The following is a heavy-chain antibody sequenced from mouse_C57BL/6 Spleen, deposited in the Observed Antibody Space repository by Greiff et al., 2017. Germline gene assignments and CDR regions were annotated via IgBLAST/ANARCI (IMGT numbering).Heavy chain of an antibody. Sequence: VQLQQSGPELVKPGASVKISCKASGYTFTDYNMDWVKQSHGKRLEWIGDINPNNGGTNYNQKFKGKATLTVDTSSSTAYMELRSLTSEDTAVYYCARNYYGSSLYFDVWGTGTTVTVSS. CDR1: GYTFTDYN. CDR2: INPNNGGT. D-gene: IGHD1-1*01. CDR3: ARNYYGSSLYFDV. J-gene: IGHJ1*03. V-gene: IGHV1-18*01.